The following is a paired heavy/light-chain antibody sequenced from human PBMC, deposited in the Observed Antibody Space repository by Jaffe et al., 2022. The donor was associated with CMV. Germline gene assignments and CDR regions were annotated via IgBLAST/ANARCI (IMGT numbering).Heavy chain of an antibody. CDR1: GFTFTTYT. J-gene: IGHJ4*02. CDR2: VLSSSDYI. D-gene: IGHD3-22*01. CDR3: ARDTYYYDYSGFDS. Sequence: EVQLVESGGALVKPGESLRLSCVASGFTFTTYTMNWVRQAPGKGLEYVSSVLSSSDYIYYADSVKGRFTVSRDNARNSLFLQMNSLRTEDTAIYYCARDTYYYDYSGFDSWGQGTLVTVSS. V-gene: IGHV3-21*01.
Light chain of an antibody. J-gene: IGLJ3*02. CDR3: QAWDSSSWV. CDR2: QNN. V-gene: IGLV3-1*01. CDR1: RLGDKY. Sequence: SYELSQPPSVSVSPGQTASITCSGNRLGDKYSYWYQQKAGQSPVLVIYQNNKRPSGIPERFSGSNSGNTATLTISGTQAMDEADYYCQAWDSSSWVFGGGTKLTVL.